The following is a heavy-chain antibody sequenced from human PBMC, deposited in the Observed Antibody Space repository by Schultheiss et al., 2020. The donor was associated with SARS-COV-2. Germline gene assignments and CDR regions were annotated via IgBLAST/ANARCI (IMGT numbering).Heavy chain of an antibody. CDR2: MYSGSST. V-gene: IGHV3-66*01. J-gene: IGHJ6*02. Sequence: GGSLRLSCAASGFTFSSYGMHWVRQAPGKGLEWVSVMYSGSSTYYADSVKGRFIISRDRSKNTLYLQMNSLRAEDTAVYYCARMFWPYGMDVWGHGTTVTVSS. CDR1: GFTFSSYG. CDR3: ARMFWPYGMDV. D-gene: IGHD3-10*02.